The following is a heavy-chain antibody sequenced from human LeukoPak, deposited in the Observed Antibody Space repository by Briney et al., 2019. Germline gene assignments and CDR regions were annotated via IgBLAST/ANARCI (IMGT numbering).Heavy chain of an antibody. J-gene: IGHJ2*01. V-gene: IGHV3-30-3*01. CDR1: GFTFSSFA. CDR3: ARDAGGAFYWYFDL. Sequence: GGSLRLSCAASGFTFSSFAMHWVRQAPGKGLEWLAVMSYDGSNDYYAGSLKGRLSMSRDNSRNTLSLQIKSLRPDHTAVYYCARDAGGAFYWYFDLWGRGTLVTVSS. D-gene: IGHD3-16*01. CDR2: MSYDGSND.